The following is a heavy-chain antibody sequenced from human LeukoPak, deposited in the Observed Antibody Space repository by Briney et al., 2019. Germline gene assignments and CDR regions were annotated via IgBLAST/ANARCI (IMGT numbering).Heavy chain of an antibody. CDR1: GFTFSSYW. Sequence: GGSLRLSCAASGFTFSSYWMSWVRQAPGKGLEWVANIKQDGSEKYYVDSVKGRFTISRDNAKNSLYLQMSSLRAEDTAVYYCARDRNEVAPDAFDIWGQGTMVTVSS. D-gene: IGHD1-1*01. J-gene: IGHJ3*02. CDR3: ARDRNEVAPDAFDI. CDR2: IKQDGSEK. V-gene: IGHV3-7*01.